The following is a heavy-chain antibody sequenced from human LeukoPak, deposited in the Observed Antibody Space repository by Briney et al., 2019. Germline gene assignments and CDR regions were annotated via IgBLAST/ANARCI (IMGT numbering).Heavy chain of an antibody. CDR3: ARVLPEYCSGINCPYSYNYYMDV. CDR2: LYYSGNT. V-gene: IGHV4-39*01. D-gene: IGHD2-15*01. CDR1: GGSINSNIYY. Sequence: SETLSLTCSVSGGSINSNIYYWGWIRQPPGKGLEWIVALYYSGNTYYNPSLKSRVTMSVDTSKNQFSLRLASVTAADTAVYFCARVLPEYCSGINCPYSYNYYMDVWGKGTTVTVSS. J-gene: IGHJ6*03.